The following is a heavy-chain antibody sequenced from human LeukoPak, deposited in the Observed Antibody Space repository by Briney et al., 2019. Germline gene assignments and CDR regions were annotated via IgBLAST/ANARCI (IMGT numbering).Heavy chain of an antibody. Sequence: GGSLRLSCAASGFTFSSYGMSWVRQAPGKGLEWVSAISGSGGSTYYADSVKGRVTISRDNSKNTLYLQMNSLGAEDTAVYYCAKEDDYYPRYYFDYWGQGTLVTVSS. CDR2: ISGSGGST. CDR1: GFTFSSYG. V-gene: IGHV3-23*01. CDR3: AKEDDYYPRYYFDY. J-gene: IGHJ4*02. D-gene: IGHD3-10*01.